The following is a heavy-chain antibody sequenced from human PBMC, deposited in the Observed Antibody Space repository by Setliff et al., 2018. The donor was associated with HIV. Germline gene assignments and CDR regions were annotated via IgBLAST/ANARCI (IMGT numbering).Heavy chain of an antibody. D-gene: IGHD2-8*01. Sequence: GGSLRLSCAATGSIFSISYMHWVRQAPGRGLEWVSLISSNGSTTTYADSVKGRFTVSRDNARNTLYLQMNSLRPDDTAVYYCATDRFFVANYWGPGTLVTVSS. J-gene: IGHJ4*02. V-gene: IGHV3-74*03. CDR2: ISSNGSTT. CDR1: GSIFSISY. CDR3: ATDRFFVANY.